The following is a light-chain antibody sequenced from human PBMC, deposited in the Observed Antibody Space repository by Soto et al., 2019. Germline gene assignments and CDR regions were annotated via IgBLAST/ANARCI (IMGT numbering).Light chain of an antibody. V-gene: IGLV1-47*01. J-gene: IGLJ3*02. Sequence: QSVLTQPPSASGTPGQRVTISCSGSSSNIGTNYVYWYQQFPGTAPKLLIHRSNQRPSGVPDQFSGSKSGTSASLAISGLRSEDEADYFCAAWDDSLSGWLFGGGTKLTVL. CDR1: SSNIGTNY. CDR3: AAWDDSLSGWL. CDR2: RSN.